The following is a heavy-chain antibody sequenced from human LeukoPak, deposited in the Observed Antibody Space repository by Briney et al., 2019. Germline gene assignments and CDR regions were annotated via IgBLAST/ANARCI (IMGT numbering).Heavy chain of an antibody. CDR2: INPSGGST. CDR3: ARHTLIGTTPFDY. CDR1: GYSFISFY. J-gene: IGHJ4*02. V-gene: IGHV1-46*01. D-gene: IGHD1-20*01. Sequence: ASVKVSCKASGYSFISFYIHWLRQAPAQGLEWMGVINPSGGSTAYAQKSQGRVTMTRDTSTSTVYMELSSLRSEDTAVYYCARHTLIGTTPFDYWGQGTLVTVSS.